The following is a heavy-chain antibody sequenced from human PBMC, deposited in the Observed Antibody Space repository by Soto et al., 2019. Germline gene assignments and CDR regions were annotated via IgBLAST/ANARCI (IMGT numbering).Heavy chain of an antibody. CDR3: AKDRGPYCSGGICYPPSWFDP. Sequence: GGSLRLSCVGSGFTFGNYAMSWVRQAPGKGLEWVSSITGIDGRTYYADSVKSRFTISRDNPKNTLYLQMNNLRADDTAMFYCAKDRGPYCSGGICYPPSWFDPWGQGTQVTVSS. V-gene: IGHV3-23*01. J-gene: IGHJ5*02. CDR2: ITGIDGRT. D-gene: IGHD2-15*01. CDR1: GFTFGNYA.